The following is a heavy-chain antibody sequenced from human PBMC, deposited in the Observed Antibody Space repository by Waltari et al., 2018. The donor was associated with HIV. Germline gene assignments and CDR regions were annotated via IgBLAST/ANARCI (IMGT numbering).Heavy chain of an antibody. Sequence: QLQLQESGPGLVKPSETLSLTCTVSGGSISSSSYYWGWIRQPPGKGLEWIGSIYYSGSTYYNPSLKSRVTISVDTSKNQFSLKLSSVTAADTAVYYCARESDSSGYYYYYYYYGMDVWGQGTTVTVSS. CDR2: IYYSGST. CDR1: GGSISSSSYY. D-gene: IGHD3-22*01. V-gene: IGHV4-39*07. CDR3: ARESDSSGYYYYYYYYGMDV. J-gene: IGHJ6*02.